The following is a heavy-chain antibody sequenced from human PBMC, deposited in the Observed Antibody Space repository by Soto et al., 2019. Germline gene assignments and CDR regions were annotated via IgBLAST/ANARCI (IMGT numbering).Heavy chain of an antibody. V-gene: IGHV4-39*01. Sequence: SETLSLTCTVAGASISSSSYYWGWIRQPPGKGLEWIGSIYYSGSTYYNPSLKSPVTISVDTSKHQFSLKLSSVTTADTAVYYCARGRRATNGMDVWGQGTTVTVSS. J-gene: IGHJ6*02. CDR1: GASISSSSYY. CDR2: IYYSGST. CDR3: ARGRRATNGMDV. D-gene: IGHD1-26*01.